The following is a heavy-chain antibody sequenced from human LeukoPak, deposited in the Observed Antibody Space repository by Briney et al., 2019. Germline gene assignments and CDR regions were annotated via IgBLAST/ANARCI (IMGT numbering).Heavy chain of an antibody. J-gene: IGHJ4*02. V-gene: IGHV3-66*01. CDR1: GFIVSRKY. Sequence: PGGSLRLSCAASGFIVSRKYMSWVRQAPGKGLEWVSVIYSGGSADYADSVKGRFTISRDNSKNTLHLQMNSLRGEDTAVYYCARGGDYGEVTEYWGQGTLVTVSS. CDR3: ARGGDYGEVTEY. CDR2: IYSGGSA. D-gene: IGHD4-17*01.